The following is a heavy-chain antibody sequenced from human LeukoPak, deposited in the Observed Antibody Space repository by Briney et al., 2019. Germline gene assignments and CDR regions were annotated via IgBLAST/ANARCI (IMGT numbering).Heavy chain of an antibody. CDR2: ISWHSGNI. J-gene: IGHJ4*02. Sequence: DRSLRLSCSASGFIFNDYAMHWVRQVPGKGLEWVSGISWHSGNIAHADSVKGRFTISRDNAKNSLYLQMNSLRAEDTAVYYCARDGMDDILTDWGQGTLVTVSS. CDR3: ARDGMDDILTD. CDR1: GFIFNDYA. V-gene: IGHV3-9*01. D-gene: IGHD3-9*01.